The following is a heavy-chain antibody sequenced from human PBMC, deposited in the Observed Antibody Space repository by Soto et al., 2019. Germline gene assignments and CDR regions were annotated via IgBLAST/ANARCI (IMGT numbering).Heavy chain of an antibody. Sequence: GASLKLSCRGSGYSVPSYWIGWVRQMPGKGLEWMGIIYPGDSDTRYSPSFQGQVTISADKSISTAYLQWSSLKASDTAMYYCARHVTAVAGTISYYYGMDVWGQGTTVTVSS. CDR3: ARHVTAVAGTISYYYGMDV. V-gene: IGHV5-51*01. CDR1: GYSVPSYW. CDR2: IYPGDSDT. J-gene: IGHJ6*02. D-gene: IGHD6-19*01.